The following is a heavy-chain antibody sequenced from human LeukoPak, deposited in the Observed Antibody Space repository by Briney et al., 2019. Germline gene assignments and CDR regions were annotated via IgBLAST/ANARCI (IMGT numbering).Heavy chain of an antibody. CDR3: ARRGATISTWHYFDY. V-gene: IGHV4-39*01. CDR2: IYYSGST. D-gene: IGHD5-12*01. Sequence: PSQTLSLTCTVSGGSISSGGYYWSWIRQHPGKGLEWIGSIYYSGSTYYNPSLKSRVTISVDTSKNQFSLKLSSVTAADTAVYYCARRGATISTWHYFDYWGQGTLVTVSS. J-gene: IGHJ4*02. CDR1: GGSISSGGYY.